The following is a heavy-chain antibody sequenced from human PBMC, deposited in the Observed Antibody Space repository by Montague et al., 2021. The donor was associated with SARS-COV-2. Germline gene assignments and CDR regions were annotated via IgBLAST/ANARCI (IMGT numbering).Heavy chain of an antibody. Sequence: SETLSLTCAVSGVSLTSTNWWSLVRQPPGKGLEWIGEISYGGIATYNPSLKSRATISMDRSRNLFPLKLSSVTAADTAIYYCAGKVLTVPADYWGQGTLVTVS. V-gene: IGHV4-4*02. CDR1: GVSLTSTNW. D-gene: IGHD4-11*01. CDR2: ISYGGIA. J-gene: IGHJ4*02. CDR3: AGKVLTVPADY.